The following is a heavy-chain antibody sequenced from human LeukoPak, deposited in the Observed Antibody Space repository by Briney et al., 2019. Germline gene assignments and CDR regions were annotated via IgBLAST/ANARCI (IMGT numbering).Heavy chain of an antibody. Sequence: SETLSLTCAVSGYSISSGYYWGWIRQPPGKGLEWIGSIHHSGSTYYNPSLKSRVTISVDTSKNQFSLKLSSVTAADTAVYYCAREVVVVVAARGAFDYWGQGTLVTVSS. CDR1: GYSISSGYY. D-gene: IGHD2-15*01. CDR2: IHHSGST. J-gene: IGHJ4*02. V-gene: IGHV4-38-2*02. CDR3: AREVVVVVAARGAFDY.